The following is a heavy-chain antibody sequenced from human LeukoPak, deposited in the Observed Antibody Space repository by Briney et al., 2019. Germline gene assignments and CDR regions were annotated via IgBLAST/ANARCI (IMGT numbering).Heavy chain of an antibody. Sequence: MSSETLSLTCTVSGGSISSSSYYWGWIRQPPGKGLEWIGSIYYSGSTYYNPSLKSRVTISVDTSKNQFSLKLSSVTAADTAVYYCARGYSGVVTKAVQHWGQGTLVTVSS. CDR3: ARGYSGVVTKAVQH. CDR2: IYYSGST. D-gene: IGHD3-3*01. J-gene: IGHJ1*01. V-gene: IGHV4-39*07. CDR1: GGSISSSSYY.